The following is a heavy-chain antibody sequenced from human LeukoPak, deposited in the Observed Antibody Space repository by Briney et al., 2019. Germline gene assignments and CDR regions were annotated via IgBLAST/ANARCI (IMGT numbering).Heavy chain of an antibody. J-gene: IGHJ6*02. V-gene: IGHV4-39*07. CDR2: IYYGGST. D-gene: IGHD2-2*01. CDR1: GGSISSSSYY. Sequence: PSETLSLTCTVSGGSISSSSYYWGWIRQPPGKGLEWIGSIYYGGSTYYNSSLKSRVTISVDISKNQFSLKVSSVTAADTAVYFCARDAGHQLSRRNYYAMDVWGQGTTATVSS. CDR3: ARDAGHQLSRRNYYAMDV.